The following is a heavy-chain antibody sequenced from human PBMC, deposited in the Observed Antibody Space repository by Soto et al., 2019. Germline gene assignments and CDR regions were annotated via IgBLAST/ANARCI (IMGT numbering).Heavy chain of an antibody. CDR1: GFTFSSYS. CDR3: ARESRGTMIVVVAYYYYGMDV. D-gene: IGHD3-22*01. CDR2: ISSSSSTI. J-gene: IGHJ6*02. V-gene: IGHV3-48*02. Sequence: GGSLRLSCAASGFTFSSYSMNWVRQAPGKGLEWVSYISSSSSTIYYADSVKGRFTISRDNAKNSLYLQMNSLRDEDTAVYYCARESRGTMIVVVAYYYYGMDVWGQGTTVTVSS.